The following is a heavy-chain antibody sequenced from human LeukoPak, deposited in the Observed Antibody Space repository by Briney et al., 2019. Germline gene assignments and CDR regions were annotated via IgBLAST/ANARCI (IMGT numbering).Heavy chain of an antibody. CDR3: ARWSTTPDTEAGDY. D-gene: IGHD1/OR15-1a*01. CDR1: GFTFSNYW. V-gene: IGHV3-74*01. Sequence: GGSLRLSCAASGFTFSNYWIHWVRQAPGKGLVWESRINTDGSTTTYADSVKGRFSISRDNAKNTVYLQMDNLRAEDTAVYFCARWSTTPDTEAGDYWGQGTLVTVSS. CDR2: INTDGSTT. J-gene: IGHJ4*02.